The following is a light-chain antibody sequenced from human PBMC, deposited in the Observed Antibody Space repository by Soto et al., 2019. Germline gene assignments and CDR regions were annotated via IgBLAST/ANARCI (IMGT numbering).Light chain of an antibody. J-gene: IGKJ4*01. CDR1: QSINNY. V-gene: IGKV1-39*01. CDR3: LQSYRTPLT. Sequence: DIQMTQSPSSLSASVGDRVTITCRASQSINNYLSWYQQKPGKAPNLLIFGASTLQSGVPSRFSGSGSGTDCTLTISSLQPEDFATYYCLQSYRTPLTFGGGTKVEIK. CDR2: GAS.